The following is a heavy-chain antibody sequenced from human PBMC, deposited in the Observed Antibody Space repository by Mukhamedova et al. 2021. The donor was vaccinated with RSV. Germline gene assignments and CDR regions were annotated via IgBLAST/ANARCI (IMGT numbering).Heavy chain of an antibody. J-gene: IGHJ6*02. V-gene: IGHV1-69*02. Sequence: EYAKKFRGRVTITADNSTTTVYMELSSLKSDDTAVYFCARALGPAAVFYYDMDVWGQGTTVTVS. CDR3: ARALGPAAVFYYDMDV. D-gene: IGHD2-2*01.